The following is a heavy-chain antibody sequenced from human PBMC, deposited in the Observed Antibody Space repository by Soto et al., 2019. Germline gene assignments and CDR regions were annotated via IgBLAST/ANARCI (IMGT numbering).Heavy chain of an antibody. CDR1: GYTFTSYG. Sequence: ASVKVSCKASGYTFTSYGISWVRQAPGQGLEWMGWISAYNGNTNYAQKLQGRVTMTTDTSTSTAYMELRSLRSDDTAVYYCARDSRSSRTNWNTKSHYYYGMDVWGQGTTVTVSS. V-gene: IGHV1-18*01. D-gene: IGHD6-6*01. CDR2: ISAYNGNT. CDR3: ARDSRSSRTNWNTKSHYYYGMDV. J-gene: IGHJ6*02.